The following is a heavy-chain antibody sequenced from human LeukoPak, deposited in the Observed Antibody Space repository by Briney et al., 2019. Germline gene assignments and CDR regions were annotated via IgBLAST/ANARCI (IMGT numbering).Heavy chain of an antibody. CDR3: ARDLETYYYDSSGSDAFDI. D-gene: IGHD3-22*01. CDR1: GFTFSSYS. Sequence: PGGSLRLSCAVSGFTFSSYSMNWVRQAPGKGLEWVSSISSSSSYIYYADSVKGRFTISRDNAKNSLYLQMNSLRAEDTAVYYCARDLETYYYDSSGSDAFDIWGQGTMVTVSS. J-gene: IGHJ3*02. CDR2: ISSSSSYI. V-gene: IGHV3-21*01.